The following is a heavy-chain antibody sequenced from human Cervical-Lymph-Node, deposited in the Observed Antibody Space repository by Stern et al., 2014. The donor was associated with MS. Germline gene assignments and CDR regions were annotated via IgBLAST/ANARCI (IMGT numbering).Heavy chain of an antibody. CDR1: GGTFSKFP. V-gene: IGHV1-69*01. CDR2: IFPVFGTP. CDR3: ALSSETSDRWYSLGYDL. Sequence: QVQLVESGAEVTKPGSSVKVSCKASGGTFSKFPSSWVRQAPGQGLEWMGVIFPVFGTPTEAQEFRGRVTITADVSTSTVYMELSSLRSDDTAVYYCALSSETSDRWYSLGYDLWGQGTLVTVSS. D-gene: IGHD6-13*01. J-gene: IGHJ5*02.